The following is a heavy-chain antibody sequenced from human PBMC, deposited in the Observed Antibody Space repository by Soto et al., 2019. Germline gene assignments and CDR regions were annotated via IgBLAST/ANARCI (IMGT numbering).Heavy chain of an antibody. J-gene: IGHJ5*02. CDR1: GGSFSGYY. D-gene: IGHD6-6*01. Sequence: SETLSLTCAVYGGSFSGYYWSWIRQPPGKGLEWIGEINHSGSTNYNPSLKSRVTISVDTSKNQFSLKLSSVTAADTAVYYCARGDDLKPRIAASPGDGGWFDPWGQGTLVTVSS. CDR2: INHSGST. V-gene: IGHV4-34*01. CDR3: ARGDDLKPRIAASPGDGGWFDP.